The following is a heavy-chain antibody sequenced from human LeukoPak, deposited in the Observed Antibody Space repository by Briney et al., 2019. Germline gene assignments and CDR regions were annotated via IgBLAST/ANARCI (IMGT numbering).Heavy chain of an antibody. D-gene: IGHD1-1*01. CDR2: IKSKTDGGTT. CDR3: TTEESRWNDGGRRFDY. V-gene: IGHV3-15*01. J-gene: IGHJ4*02. Sequence: GGSLRLSCAASGFTVSSTYMSWVRQAPGKGLEWVGRIKSKTDGGTTDYAAPVKGRFTISREDSKNTLYLQMNSLKTEDTAVYYCTTEESRWNDGGRRFDYWGQGTLVTVSS. CDR1: GFTVSSTY.